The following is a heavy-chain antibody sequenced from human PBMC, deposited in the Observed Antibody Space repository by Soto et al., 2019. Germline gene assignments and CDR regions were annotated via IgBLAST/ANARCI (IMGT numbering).Heavy chain of an antibody. CDR1: GFTFSSYA. Sequence: LSLTCAASGFTFSSYAIHWVRQAPGKGLGRGAVISYDGSNKYYADSVKGRFTISRDNSKNTMYLQMKSLRAEDTAVYYCARDLFPVVITPSWLDPWGQGTLVTVSS. D-gene: IGHD3-22*01. CDR2: ISYDGSNK. CDR3: ARDLFPVVITPSWLDP. J-gene: IGHJ5*02. V-gene: IGHV3-30-3*01.